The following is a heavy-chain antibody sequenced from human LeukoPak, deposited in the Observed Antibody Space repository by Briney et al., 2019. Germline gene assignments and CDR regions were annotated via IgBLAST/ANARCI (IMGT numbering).Heavy chain of an antibody. D-gene: IGHD6-13*01. V-gene: IGHV3-66*01. CDR3: ASSSWYSVFDY. CDR1: GFTVSSNY. CDR2: IYSGGST. Sequence: RPGGSLRLSCAASGFTVSSNYMSWVRQAPGKGLEWVSVIYSGGSTYYAGSVKGRFTISRDNSKNTLYLQMNSLRAEDTAVYYCASSSWYSVFDYWGQGTLVTVSS. J-gene: IGHJ4*02.